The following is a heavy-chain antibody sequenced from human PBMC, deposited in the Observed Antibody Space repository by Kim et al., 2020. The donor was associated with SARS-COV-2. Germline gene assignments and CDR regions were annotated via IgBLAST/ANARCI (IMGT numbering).Heavy chain of an antibody. CDR1: GGSISSSSYY. J-gene: IGHJ6*02. D-gene: IGHD3-9*01. CDR3: ARHPNYDILTGAYYYYYGMDV. V-gene: IGHV4-39*01. CDR2: IYYSGST. Sequence: SETLSLTCTVSGGSISSSSYYCGWIRQPPGKGLEWIGSIYYSGSTYYNPSLKSRVTISVDTSKNQFSLKLSSVTAADTAVYYCARHPNYDILTGAYYYYYGMDVWGQGTTVTVSS.